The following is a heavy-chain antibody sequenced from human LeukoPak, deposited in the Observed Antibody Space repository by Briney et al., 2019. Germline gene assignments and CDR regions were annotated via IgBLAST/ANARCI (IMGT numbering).Heavy chain of an antibody. Sequence: SGPTLVKPTQTLTLTCTFSGFSLTTSGVGVGWIRQPPGKALEWLSLIYWDDDKRYSPFLKSRLTITKDTSKDQVVLTMTIMDPVDTATYYCAHSLVRARSPPFDYWGQGTLVTVSS. CDR2: IYWDDDK. J-gene: IGHJ4*02. D-gene: IGHD3-10*01. CDR1: GFSLTTSGVG. CDR3: AHSLVRARSPPFDY. V-gene: IGHV2-5*02.